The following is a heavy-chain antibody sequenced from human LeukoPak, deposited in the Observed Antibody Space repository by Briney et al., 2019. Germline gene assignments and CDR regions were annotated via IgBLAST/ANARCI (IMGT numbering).Heavy chain of an antibody. CDR2: INHSGST. CDR1: GGAFSGYY. CDR3: ARQRPRYSSSSLNYFDY. V-gene: IGHV4-34*01. D-gene: IGHD6-6*01. Sequence: SETVSLTCAVYGGAFSGYYWSWIRQPPGKGLEWIGEINHSGSTNYNPSLKSRVTISVDTCKNQFSLKLSSVTAADTAVYYCARQRPRYSSSSLNYFDYWGQGTLVTVSS. J-gene: IGHJ4*02.